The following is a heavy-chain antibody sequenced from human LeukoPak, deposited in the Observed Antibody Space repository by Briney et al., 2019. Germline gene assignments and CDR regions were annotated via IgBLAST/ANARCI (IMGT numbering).Heavy chain of an antibody. CDR3: AKDGSGSYFDWFDP. CDR2: IYNSGST. D-gene: IGHD1-26*01. V-gene: IGHV4-59*01. Sequence: SETLSLTCTVSGGSISSYYWSWIRQPPGKGLEWIGYIYNSGSTNYNPSLKSRVTISVDTSKNQFSLKLSSVTAADTAVYYCAKDGSGSYFDWFDPRGQGTLVTVSS. J-gene: IGHJ5*02. CDR1: GGSISSYY.